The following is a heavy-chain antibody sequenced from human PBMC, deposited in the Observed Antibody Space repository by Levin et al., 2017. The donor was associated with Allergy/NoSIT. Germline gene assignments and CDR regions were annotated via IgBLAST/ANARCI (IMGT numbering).Heavy chain of an antibody. CDR2: IYYTGSS. J-gene: IGHJ5*02. CDR3: ARSSSLEYFDP. Sequence: SETLSLTCTVSGGSIISTNYSLGFLLQPPGKGLEWIGSIYYTGSSHYNPSLKSRVTISVDTSKDHFSLNLTSVTAADTAVYFCARSSSLEYFDPWGQGTLVTVSS. D-gene: IGHD3-3*01. V-gene: IGHV4-39*02. CDR1: GGSIISTNYS.